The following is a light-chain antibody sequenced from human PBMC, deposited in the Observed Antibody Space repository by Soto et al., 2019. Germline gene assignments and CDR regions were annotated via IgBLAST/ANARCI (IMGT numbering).Light chain of an antibody. Sequence: QTVVTQPPSVSGAPGQRVTISCTGSSSNIGAGYDVHWYQQFPGAAPKLLIYGNGNRPSGVPDRFSGSKSGTSASLAITGLQAEDEADYYCQSYDRSLSGSVFGGGTQLTVL. CDR1: SSNIGAGYD. J-gene: IGLJ7*01. CDR3: QSYDRSLSGSV. V-gene: IGLV1-40*01. CDR2: GNG.